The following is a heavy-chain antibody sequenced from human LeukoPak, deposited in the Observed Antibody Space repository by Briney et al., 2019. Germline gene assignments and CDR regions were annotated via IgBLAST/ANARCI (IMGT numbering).Heavy chain of an antibody. D-gene: IGHD6-19*01. CDR1: GGTFSSYA. J-gene: IGHJ6*03. V-gene: IGHV1-69*06. Sequence: VASVTVSCMASGGTFSSYAISWVRQAPGQGREWMGGIIAIFVTANYAQKFQGRVTITADKSTSTAYMELSSLRSEDTAVYYCARHDQNSSGWYGSDYYYYMDVWGKGTTVAVAS. CDR2: IIAIFVTA. CDR3: ARHDQNSSGWYGSDYYYYMDV.